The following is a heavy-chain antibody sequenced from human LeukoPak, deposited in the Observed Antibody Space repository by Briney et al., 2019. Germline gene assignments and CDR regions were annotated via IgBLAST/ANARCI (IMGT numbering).Heavy chain of an antibody. Sequence: GGSLRLSCAASGFTFSSYAMTWVRQPPGKGLEGVSSITGNTGNTYYADSVKGRFTISRDNSKNTLYLQMNSLRAEDTAVYYCAKYSSGWGVPDYWGQGTLVTVSS. J-gene: IGHJ4*02. V-gene: IGHV3-23*01. CDR3: AKYSSGWGVPDY. CDR2: ITGNTGNT. D-gene: IGHD6-19*01. CDR1: GFTFSSYA.